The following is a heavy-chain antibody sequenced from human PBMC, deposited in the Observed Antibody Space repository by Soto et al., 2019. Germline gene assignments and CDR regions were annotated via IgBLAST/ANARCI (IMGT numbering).Heavy chain of an antibody. Sequence: QVPLVESGGGVVQPGRSLRLSCAASGFTFSSYGMHWVRQAPGKGLEWVAVIWYDGSNKYYADSVKGRFTISRDNSKNTLYLQMNSLRAEDTAVYYCARDPNYYDSSGYYPEFDYWGQGTLVTVSS. J-gene: IGHJ4*02. CDR3: ARDPNYYDSSGYYPEFDY. CDR1: GFTFSSYG. V-gene: IGHV3-33*01. CDR2: IWYDGSNK. D-gene: IGHD3-22*01.